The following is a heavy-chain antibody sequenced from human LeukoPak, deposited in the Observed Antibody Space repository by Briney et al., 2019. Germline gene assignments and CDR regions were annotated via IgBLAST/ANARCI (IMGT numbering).Heavy chain of an antibody. CDR3: ARDRSNYLGGYYYYGMDV. J-gene: IGHJ6*02. V-gene: IGHV1-69*13. D-gene: IGHD4-11*01. Sequence: SVKVSCKASGGTFSSYAISWVRQAPGQGLEWMGGIIPIFGTANYAQKFQGRVTITADESTSTAYMELSSLRSEDTAVYYCARDRSNYLGGYYYYGMDVWGQGTTVTVSS. CDR2: IIPIFGTA. CDR1: GGTFSSYA.